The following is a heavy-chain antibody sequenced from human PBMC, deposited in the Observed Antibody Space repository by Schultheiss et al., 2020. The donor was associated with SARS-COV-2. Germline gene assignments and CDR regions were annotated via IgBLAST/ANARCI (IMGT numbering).Heavy chain of an antibody. D-gene: IGHD3-22*01. CDR1: GFTFTSSA. CDR2: MNPNSGNT. V-gene: IGHV1-58*01. Sequence: SVKVSCKASGFTFTSSAVQWVRQARGQRLEWIRWMNPNSGNTGYAQKFQGRVTMTEDTSTDTAYMELSSLRSEDTAVYYCATSPPNYYDSSGYYYYYGMDVWGQGTTVTVSS. J-gene: IGHJ6*02. CDR3: ATSPPNYYDSSGYYYYYGMDV.